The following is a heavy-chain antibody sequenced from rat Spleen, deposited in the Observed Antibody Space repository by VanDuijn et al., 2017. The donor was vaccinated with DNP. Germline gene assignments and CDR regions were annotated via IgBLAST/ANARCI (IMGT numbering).Heavy chain of an antibody. Sequence: EVKLVESGGGLVQPGRSLKLSCATSGFSFNDYWMGWVRQAPGKGLEWVATITYDGTDTYYRDSVKGRFTISRDNAKSTLYLQMDSLRSEDTATYYCTRDTIAARMDAWGQGASVTVSS. CDR2: ITYDGTDT. V-gene: IGHV5-7*01. J-gene: IGHJ4*01. CDR1: GFSFNDYW. D-gene: IGHD1-2*01. CDR3: TRDTIAARMDA.